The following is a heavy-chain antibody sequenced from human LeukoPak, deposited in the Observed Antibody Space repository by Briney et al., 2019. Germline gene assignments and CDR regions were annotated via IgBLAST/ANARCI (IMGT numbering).Heavy chain of an antibody. V-gene: IGHV3-11*06. CDR3: ARGPIYDILTGYYISYFDY. Sequence: GGSLRLSCAASGFTFSDYYMSWIRQAPGEGLEWVSYISSSSSYTNYADSVKGRFTISRDNAKNSLYLQMNSLRAEDTAVYYCARGPIYDILTGYYISYFDYWGQGTLVTVSS. CDR1: GFTFSDYY. J-gene: IGHJ4*02. CDR2: ISSSSSYT. D-gene: IGHD3-9*01.